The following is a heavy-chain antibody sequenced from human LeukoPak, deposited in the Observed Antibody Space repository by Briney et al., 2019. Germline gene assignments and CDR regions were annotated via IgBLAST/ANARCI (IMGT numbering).Heavy chain of an antibody. CDR2: ISSSGSTI. Sequence: GGSLRLSCTASGFTFSSYEMNWVRQAPGKGLEWVSYISSSGSTIYYADSVKGRFTISRDNAKNSLYLQMNSLRAEDTAVYYCARPKYYYDSSGYYRYHWYFDLWGRGTLVTVSS. CDR1: GFTFSSYE. V-gene: IGHV3-48*03. J-gene: IGHJ2*01. D-gene: IGHD3-22*01. CDR3: ARPKYYYDSSGYYRYHWYFDL.